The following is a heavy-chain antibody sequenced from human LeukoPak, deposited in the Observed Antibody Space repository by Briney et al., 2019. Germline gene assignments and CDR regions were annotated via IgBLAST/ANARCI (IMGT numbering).Heavy chain of an antibody. Sequence: GGSLRLSCAASGFTLSINYMTWVRQAPGTGLEWVSVIYGGGGTYYPDSVKGRFTISRDNSKNTLYLQMNSLRAEDTAVYYCAREGGGPSGPLDYWGQGTLVTVSS. CDR3: AREGGGPSGPLDY. CDR1: GFTLSINY. V-gene: IGHV3-66*01. J-gene: IGHJ4*02. CDR2: IYGGGGT. D-gene: IGHD3-3*01.